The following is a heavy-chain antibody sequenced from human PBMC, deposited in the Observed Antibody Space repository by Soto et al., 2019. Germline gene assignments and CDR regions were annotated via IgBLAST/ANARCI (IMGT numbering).Heavy chain of an antibody. CDR2: IYYSGST. D-gene: IGHD2-15*01. V-gene: IGHV4-31*03. J-gene: IGHJ4*02. CDR1: GGSISSGGYY. CDR3: ARGSVVAATLFDY. Sequence: QVQLQESGPGLVKPSQTLSLTCTVSGGSISSGGYYWSWIRQHTGKGLEWIGYIYYSGSTYYNQSLKSRVTISVDTSKNQFSLKLSSVTAADTAVYYCARGSVVAATLFDYWGQGTLVTVSS.